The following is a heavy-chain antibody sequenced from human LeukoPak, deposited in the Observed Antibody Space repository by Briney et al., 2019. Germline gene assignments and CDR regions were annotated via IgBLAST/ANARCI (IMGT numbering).Heavy chain of an antibody. J-gene: IGHJ5*01. CDR2: INPYNGNT. CDR3: ARDRIVGAPEADS. CDR1: GYTFTSYG. D-gene: IGHD1-26*01. V-gene: IGHV1-18*01. Sequence: ASVKVSCKASGYTFTSYGMSWVRQAPGQGLEWMGWINPYNGNTNYAQKLQGRVTMTTDTSTSTAYMELSGLRSDDTAGYYCARDRIVGAPEADSWGQGTLVTVSS.